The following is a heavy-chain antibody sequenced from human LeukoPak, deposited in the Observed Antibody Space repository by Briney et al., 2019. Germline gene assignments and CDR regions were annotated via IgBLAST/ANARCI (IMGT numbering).Heavy chain of an antibody. D-gene: IGHD3-22*01. CDR3: ARGPPMYSYGSSDYHYDYFNY. CDR2: ISYDGSNQ. J-gene: IGHJ4*02. Sequence: GGSLRLSCAASGFTFSSYTMHWVRQPRGKGLEWVALISYDGSNQYYADSVKGRFTVSRDNSKNTLHVQMNSLRGDDTAVYYCARGPPMYSYGSSDYHYDYFNYWGQGTLVTVSS. CDR1: GFTFSSYT. V-gene: IGHV3-30*04.